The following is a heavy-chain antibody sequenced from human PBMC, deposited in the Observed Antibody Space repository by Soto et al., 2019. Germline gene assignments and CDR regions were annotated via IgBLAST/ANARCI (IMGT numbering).Heavy chain of an antibody. CDR1: GFTFRSYG. D-gene: IGHD6-19*01. Sequence: QVQLVESGGGVVQPGRSLRLSCAVSGFTFRSYGMHWVRQPPGKGLEWVAVIWYDGGSKYHEDSAKGRFTISRDNSKNKLYLQMNSLRAEDTAVYYCARGEQWLDKKNYFDYWGQGTLVTVSA. CDR2: IWYDGGSK. V-gene: IGHV3-33*01. J-gene: IGHJ4*02. CDR3: ARGEQWLDKKNYFDY.